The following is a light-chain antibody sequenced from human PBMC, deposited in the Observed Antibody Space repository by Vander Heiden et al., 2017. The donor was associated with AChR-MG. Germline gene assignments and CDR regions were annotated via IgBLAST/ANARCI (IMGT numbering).Light chain of an antibody. Sequence: DIQLTQSPSFLSASVGDRVSITCRASQGISSYLAWYQQKPGTAPKLLVYAASTLQNGVPSRFSGSGSGTEFSLTISSLQPEDFATYFCQHFISYPYTFGQGTKLEIK. V-gene: IGKV1-9*01. CDR1: QGISSY. J-gene: IGKJ2*01. CDR2: AAS. CDR3: QHFISYPYT.